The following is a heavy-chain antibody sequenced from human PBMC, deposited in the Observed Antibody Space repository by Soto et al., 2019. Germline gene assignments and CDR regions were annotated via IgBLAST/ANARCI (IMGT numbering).Heavy chain of an antibody. CDR3: ARGSRWATTKY. V-gene: IGHV1-18*01. CDR2: ISAYNGNT. D-gene: IGHD1-1*01. J-gene: IGHJ4*02. CDR1: GYTFTIYG. Sequence: ASVKVSCTASGYTFTIYGIICVRQAPGQGLEWMGWISAYNGNTNYAQKLQGRVTMTTDTSTSTAYMELRSLRSDDTAVYYCARGSRWATTKYWGQGTLVTVSS.